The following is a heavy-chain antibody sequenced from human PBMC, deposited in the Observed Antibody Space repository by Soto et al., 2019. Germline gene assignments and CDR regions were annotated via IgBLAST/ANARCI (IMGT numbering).Heavy chain of an antibody. J-gene: IGHJ4*02. V-gene: IGHV4-61*01. CDR1: GGSVSSDSYY. CDR2: INHSGST. Sequence: SETLSLTCSVSGGSVSSDSYYWSWIRQPPGKGLEWIGQINHSGSTNYNPSLKSRVTISVDTSKNQFSLKLSSVTAADTAVYYCASHLAVAGTDFEYWGQGTRVTVSS. CDR3: ASHLAVAGTDFEY. D-gene: IGHD6-13*01.